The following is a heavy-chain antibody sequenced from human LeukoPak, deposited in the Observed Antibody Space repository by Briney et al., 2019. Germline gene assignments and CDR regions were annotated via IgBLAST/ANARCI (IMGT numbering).Heavy chain of an antibody. Sequence: GGSLRLSCVASGISVSGTFMSWVRQAPGKGLEWVSTMYSGGDTHFAGSVKGPFSASRDNVDNPLYLQTANLRVEDTAVYYCARVVTFELDYWGQGTPVLVSS. V-gene: IGHV3-53*01. D-gene: IGHD3-10*01. J-gene: IGHJ4*02. CDR2: MYSGGDT. CDR3: ARVVTFELDY. CDR1: GISVSGTF.